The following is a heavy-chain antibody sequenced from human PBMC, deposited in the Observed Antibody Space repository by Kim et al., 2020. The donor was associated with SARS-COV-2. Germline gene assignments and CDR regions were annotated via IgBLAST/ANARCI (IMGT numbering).Heavy chain of an antibody. J-gene: IGHJ4*02. V-gene: IGHV1-46*03. CDR2: INPSGGST. D-gene: IGHD6-19*01. CDR1: GYTFTSYY. Sequence: ASVKVSCKASGYTFTSYYMHWVRQAPGQGLEWMGIINPSGGSTSYAQKFQGRVTMTRDTSTSTVYMELSSLRSEDTAVYYCARGAVAAHYRYYFDYWGQGTLVTVSS. CDR3: ARGAVAAHYRYYFDY.